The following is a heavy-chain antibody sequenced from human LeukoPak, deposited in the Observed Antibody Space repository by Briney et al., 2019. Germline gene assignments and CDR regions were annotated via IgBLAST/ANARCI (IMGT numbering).Heavy chain of an antibody. D-gene: IGHD6-19*01. J-gene: IGHJ6*03. CDR1: GFTFSSYA. V-gene: IGHV3-23*01. CDR3: AKDLTGWPYYYYYMDV. CDR2: ISGSGGST. Sequence: PGGSLRLSCAASGFTFSSYAMSWVRQTPGKGLEWVTAISGSGGSTYYADSVKGRYTISRDNSKNTLYLQMNSLRAEDTAVYYCAKDLTGWPYYYYYMDVWGKGTTVTISS.